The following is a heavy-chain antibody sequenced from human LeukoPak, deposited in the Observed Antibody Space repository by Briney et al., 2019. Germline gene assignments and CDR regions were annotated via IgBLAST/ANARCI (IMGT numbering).Heavy chain of an antibody. D-gene: IGHD3-10*02. CDR2: IYYSGST. CDR3: ARVFPYYYYMDV. Sequence: SETLSLTCTVSGGSISSYYWSWIRQPPGKGLEWIGYIYYSGSTNYNPSLKSRVTISVDTSKNQFSLKLRSVTAADTAVYYCARVFPYYYYMDVWGKGTTVTIPS. CDR1: GGSISSYY. J-gene: IGHJ6*03. V-gene: IGHV4-59*01.